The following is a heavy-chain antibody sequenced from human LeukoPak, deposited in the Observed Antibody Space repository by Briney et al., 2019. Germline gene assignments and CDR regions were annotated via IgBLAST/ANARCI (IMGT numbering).Heavy chain of an antibody. CDR2: ISYDEGTR. D-gene: IGHD6-13*01. CDR1: GFSFSIYA. J-gene: IGHJ4*02. Sequence: GGSLRLSCAASGFSFSIYAMHWVRQAPGKGLEWVALISYDEGTRYYADSVKGRFTISRDNSKNTLYLQMNSLRVEDTALYYCARVAEAAAFDSWGQGNLVTVSS. V-gene: IGHV3-30*04. CDR3: ARVAEAAAFDS.